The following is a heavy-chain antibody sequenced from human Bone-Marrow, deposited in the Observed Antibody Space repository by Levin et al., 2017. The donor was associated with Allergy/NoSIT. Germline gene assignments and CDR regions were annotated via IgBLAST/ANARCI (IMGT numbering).Heavy chain of an antibody. V-gene: IGHV3-7*01. J-gene: IGHJ4*02. CDR3: AREKDFSSGWYEN. Sequence: GGSLRLSCAASGFTFSSYWMSWVRQAPGKGLEWVANIKQDGSEKYYVDSVKGRFTISRDNAKNSLYLQMNSLRAEDTAVYYCAREKDFSSGWYENWGQGTLVTVSS. CDR1: GFTFSSYW. D-gene: IGHD6-19*01. CDR2: IKQDGSEK.